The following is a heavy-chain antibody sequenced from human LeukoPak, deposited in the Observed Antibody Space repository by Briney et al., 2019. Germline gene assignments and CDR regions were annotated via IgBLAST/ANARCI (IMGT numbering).Heavy chain of an antibody. Sequence: SQTLSLTCTVAGGSISSGGYYWSWIRQHPGKGLECIGYIYYSGSTYYNPSLKSRVTISVDTSKNQFSLKLSSVTAADTAVYYCARGLDCYNSIYDAFDIWGQGTMVTVSS. D-gene: IGHD5-24*01. CDR1: GGSISSGGYY. J-gene: IGHJ3*02. V-gene: IGHV4-31*03. CDR2: IYYSGST. CDR3: ARGLDCYNSIYDAFDI.